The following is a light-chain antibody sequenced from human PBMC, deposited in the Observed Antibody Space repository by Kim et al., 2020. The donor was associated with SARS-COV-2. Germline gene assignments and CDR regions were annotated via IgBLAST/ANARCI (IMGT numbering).Light chain of an antibody. J-gene: IGKJ4*01. V-gene: IGKV3-11*01. CDR1: QNVSSY. Sequence: LSPVERATISCRASQNVSSYLAWYQQKPGQAPRLLIYDASNRATGIPARFSGSGSGTDFTLTISSLEPEDFAVYYCQQRSNWPPTFGGGTKVDIK. CDR3: QQRSNWPPT. CDR2: DAS.